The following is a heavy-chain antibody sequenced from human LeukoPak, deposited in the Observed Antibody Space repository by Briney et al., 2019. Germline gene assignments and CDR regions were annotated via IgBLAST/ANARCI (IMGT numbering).Heavy chain of an antibody. CDR2: ISGDGTRT. Sequence: PGGSLRLSCAASGFSFSSYAMTWARQAPVKGLEWVSAISGDGTRTYYADSVKGRFTISRDNSKNTLYLQMNSLRAEDTAVYYCAKIPYSSGWVQNWFDPWGQGTLVTVSS. D-gene: IGHD6-19*01. CDR1: GFSFSSYA. J-gene: IGHJ5*02. V-gene: IGHV3-23*01. CDR3: AKIPYSSGWVQNWFDP.